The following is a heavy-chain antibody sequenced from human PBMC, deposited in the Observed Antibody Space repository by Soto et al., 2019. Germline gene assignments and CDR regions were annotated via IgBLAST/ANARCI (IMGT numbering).Heavy chain of an antibody. CDR3: VRRHVSATGIDWFDP. CDR2: INAANGDT. V-gene: IGHV1-3*01. Sequence: ASVKVSCKASGYTFTSHGIHWVRQAPGQRLEWMGWINAANGDTKYSPKFQGRVTITRDTSASTAYMELSSLRSEDTAVYYCVRRHVSATGIDWFDPWGQGTPVTVSS. CDR1: GYTFTSHG. J-gene: IGHJ5*02. D-gene: IGHD6-13*01.